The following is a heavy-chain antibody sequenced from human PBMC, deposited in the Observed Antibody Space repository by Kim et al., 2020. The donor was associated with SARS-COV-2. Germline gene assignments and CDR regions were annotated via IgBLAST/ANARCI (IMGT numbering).Heavy chain of an antibody. CDR3: ARDLLSYSGYDYYYYGMDV. J-gene: IGHJ6*02. Sequence: GGSLRLSCAASGFTVSSNYMSWVRQAPGKGLEWVSVIYSGGSTYYADSVKGRFTISRDNSKNTLYLQMNSLRAEDTAVYYCARDLLSYSGYDYYYYGMDVWGQGTTVTVSS. V-gene: IGHV3-66*02. CDR2: IYSGGST. CDR1: GFTVSSNY. D-gene: IGHD5-12*01.